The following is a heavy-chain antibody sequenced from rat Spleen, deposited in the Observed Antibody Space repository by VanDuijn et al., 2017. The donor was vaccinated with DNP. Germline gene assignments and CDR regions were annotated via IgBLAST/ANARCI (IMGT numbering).Heavy chain of an antibody. D-gene: IGHD1-12*01. J-gene: IGHJ3*01. CDR1: GFTFSDYN. V-gene: IGHV5-7*01. Sequence: EVQLVESGGGLVQPGRSLKLSCAASGFTFSDYNMAWVRRAPEKGLEWVATISPSGDITYYRDSMKGRFTISRDDARSSLYLQMDSLRSEDTATYYCARHGYYDCPFPYWGQGTLVTVSS. CDR3: ARHGYYDCPFPY. CDR2: ISPSGDIT.